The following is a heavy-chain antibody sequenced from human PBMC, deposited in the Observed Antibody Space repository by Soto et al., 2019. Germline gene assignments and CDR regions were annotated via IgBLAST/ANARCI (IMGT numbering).Heavy chain of an antibody. CDR2: INPNSGAT. Sequence: ASVKVSCKASGYTFTGYFMHWVRQAPGQGLEWMGWINPNSGATKYAQKFQGRVTLSRDTSISTAYMELSGLRSDDTAVYYCARGGGTILAPLPWGQGTLVTV. CDR1: GYTFTGYF. CDR3: ARGGGTILAPLP. J-gene: IGHJ5*02. D-gene: IGHD3-3*01. V-gene: IGHV1-2*02.